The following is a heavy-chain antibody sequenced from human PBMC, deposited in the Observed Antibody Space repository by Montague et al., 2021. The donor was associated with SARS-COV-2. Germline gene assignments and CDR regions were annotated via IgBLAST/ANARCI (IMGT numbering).Heavy chain of an antibody. Sequence: SETRSLTCTVSGGSISSYYWSWIRQPPGKGLEWIGYIYYSGSTNYNPSLKSRVTISVDTSKNQFSLKLSSVTAADTAVYYCARHLRQQLVNEGLFDYWGQGTLVTVSS. CDR3: ARHLRQQLVNEGLFDY. CDR2: IYYSGST. D-gene: IGHD6-13*01. CDR1: GGSISSYY. V-gene: IGHV4-59*08. J-gene: IGHJ4*02.